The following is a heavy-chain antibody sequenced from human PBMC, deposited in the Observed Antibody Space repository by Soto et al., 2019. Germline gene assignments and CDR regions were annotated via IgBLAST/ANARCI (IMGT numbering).Heavy chain of an antibody. J-gene: IGHJ5*02. CDR2: IYHSGST. CDR1: GGSIISGGYS. D-gene: IGHD3-22*01. Sequence: PSETLSLTCGVSGGSIISGGYSWIWIRQPPGKGLEWIGYIYHSGSTYYNPSLKSRVTISVDRSKNQFSLKLSSVTAADTAVYYCARGRGYYDSSGPIDPWGQGTLVTV. CDR3: ARGRGYYDSSGPIDP. V-gene: IGHV4-30-2*01.